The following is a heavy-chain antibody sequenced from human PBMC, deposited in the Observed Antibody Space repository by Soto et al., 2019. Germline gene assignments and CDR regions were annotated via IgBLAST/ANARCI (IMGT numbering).Heavy chain of an antibody. Sequence: VHLVESGGGLVQPGGSLRISCAASGFTFRAFWMTWVRQAPGKGLEWVANIKQDGSEQNYVDSVKGRFTISRDNSKKSVYLQMNSLRAEDTALYYCARMGGQYGERNGFWGQGTLVTVSS. CDR3: ARMGGQYGERNGF. V-gene: IGHV3-7*01. J-gene: IGHJ4*02. D-gene: IGHD3-10*01. CDR1: GFTFRAFW. CDR2: IKQDGSEQ.